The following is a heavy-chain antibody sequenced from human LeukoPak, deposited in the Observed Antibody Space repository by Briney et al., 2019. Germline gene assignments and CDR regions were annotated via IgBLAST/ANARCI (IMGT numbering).Heavy chain of an antibody. CDR2: ISHSDGRT. D-gene: IGHD2-2*01. J-gene: IGHJ4*02. CDR1: GFTFSSHT. V-gene: IGHV3-23*01. CDR3: AKDLAPAAY. Sequence: PGGSLRLSCAASGFTFSSHTMNWVRQAPGEGLEWVSSISHSDGRTWYADSVRGRFTIYRDNSKNTLYLQMNSLRVEDTAVYYCAKDLAPAAYWGQGTLVTVSS.